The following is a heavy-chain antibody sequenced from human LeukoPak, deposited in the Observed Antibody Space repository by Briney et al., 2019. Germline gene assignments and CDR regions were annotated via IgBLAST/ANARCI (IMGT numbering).Heavy chain of an antibody. V-gene: IGHV4-59*08. CDR1: GGSFNSYF. CDR3: ARGSYSSGFDY. CDR2: HYYSGST. D-gene: IGHD6-19*01. J-gene: IGHJ4*02. Sequence: SETLSLTCTVSGGSFNSYFWTWIRQPPGKGLEWIGYHYYSGSTNYNPSLQSRVTISVDSSKNQFSLRLSSVTAADTAVYYCARGSYSSGFDYWGQGTLVTVSS.